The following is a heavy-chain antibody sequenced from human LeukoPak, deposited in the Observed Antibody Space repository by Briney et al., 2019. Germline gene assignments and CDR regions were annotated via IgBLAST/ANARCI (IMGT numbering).Heavy chain of an antibody. D-gene: IGHD6-19*01. CDR1: GYSFTNYW. Sequence: GESLKISFKGSGYSFTNYWIGWVRQMPGKGLEWMGIIYPGDSDTRYSPSFQGQVTISADKSISTAYLQWSSLKASDTATYYCASPHYSSGWPLRNWGQGTLVTVSS. CDR3: ASPHYSSGWPLRN. V-gene: IGHV5-51*01. J-gene: IGHJ4*02. CDR2: IYPGDSDT.